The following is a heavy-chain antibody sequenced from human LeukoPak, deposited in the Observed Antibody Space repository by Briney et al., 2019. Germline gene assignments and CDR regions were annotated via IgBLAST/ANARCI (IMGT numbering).Heavy chain of an antibody. CDR2: MNHSGST. CDR3: ALYYSDCSGSPYFDY. D-gene: IGHD3-22*01. CDR1: GGSFSGYY. J-gene: IGHJ4*02. V-gene: IGHV4-34*01. Sequence: SETLSLTCAVYGGSFSGYYWTWNRQPPGKGLEWIGEMNHSGSTNYNPSLKSRVTISVDTSKNQFSLKLSSVTAADTAVYYCALYYSDCSGSPYFDYWGQGTLVAVSS.